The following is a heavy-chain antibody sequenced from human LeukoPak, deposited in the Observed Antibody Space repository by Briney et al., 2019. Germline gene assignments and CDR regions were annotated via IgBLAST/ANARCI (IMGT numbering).Heavy chain of an antibody. D-gene: IGHD3-3*01. V-gene: IGHV1-69*05. Sequence: SVKVSCNAAAGTFSSCAISWVRQAPGQGLEWMGRIIPIFGTANYAQKFQGRVTITTDESTSTAYMELSSLRSEDTAVYYCASSRVVMRTTGALYYFDYWGQGTLVTVSS. CDR2: IIPIFGTA. J-gene: IGHJ4*02. CDR3: ASSRVVMRTTGALYYFDY. CDR1: AGTFSSCA.